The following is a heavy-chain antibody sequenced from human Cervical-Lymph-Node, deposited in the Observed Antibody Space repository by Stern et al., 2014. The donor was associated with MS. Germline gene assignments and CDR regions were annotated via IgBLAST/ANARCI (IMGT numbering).Heavy chain of an antibody. CDR2: NGVGSGNT. D-gene: IGHD3-22*01. CDR3: AAVPDYYDSSGSDAFDI. J-gene: IGHJ3*02. Sequence: VQLVQSGPEVKKPGTSVKVSCKASGFTFTSSAVQWVRQARGQRLEWIGWNGVGSGNTNYAQKFQERVTITRDMSPSTAYMELSSLRSEDTAVYYCAAVPDYYDSSGSDAFDIWGQGTMVTVSS. CDR1: GFTFTSSA. V-gene: IGHV1-58*01.